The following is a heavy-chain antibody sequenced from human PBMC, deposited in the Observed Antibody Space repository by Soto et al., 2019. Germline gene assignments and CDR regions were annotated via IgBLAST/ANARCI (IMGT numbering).Heavy chain of an antibody. CDR1: GFTVSSNY. CDR3: ARDRVESGYPEYFQH. CDR2: IYSGGST. Sequence: EVPLVESGGGLIQPGGSLRLSCAASGFTVSSNYMSWVRQAPGKGLEWVSVIYSGGSTYYADSVKGRFTISRDNSKNTLYLQMNSLRAEDTAGYYCARDRVESGYPEYFQHWGQGTLVTVSS. J-gene: IGHJ1*01. V-gene: IGHV3-53*01. D-gene: IGHD3-22*01.